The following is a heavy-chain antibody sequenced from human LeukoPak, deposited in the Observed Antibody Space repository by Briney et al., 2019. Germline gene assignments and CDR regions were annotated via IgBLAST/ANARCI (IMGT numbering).Heavy chain of an antibody. CDR3: GRAFPPLRTSSAGDL. V-gene: IGHV3-69-1*02. CDR2: ISGLSTHI. D-gene: IGHD3-16*01. J-gene: IGHJ4*02. CDR1: GFTFSDYD. Sequence: KPGGSLRLSCSASGFTFSDYDMNWVRQAPGKGLEWVSSISGLSTHIYYGDSVKGRFSISRDNAKNSAYLQMNSLGVEDTAIYYCGRAFPPLRTSSAGDLWGQGILVTVSS.